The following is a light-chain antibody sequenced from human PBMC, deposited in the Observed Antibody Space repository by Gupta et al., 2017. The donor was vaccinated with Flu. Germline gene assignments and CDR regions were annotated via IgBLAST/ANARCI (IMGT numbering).Light chain of an antibody. CDR2: QVS. CDR1: QNLVYSDGNTY. J-gene: IGKJ1*01. CDR3: SQGEHCGPA. Sequence: DVVMTQSPLSLPVTLGQPASISCTSTQNLVYSDGNTYLHSFQQKPGQSPRRLIYQVSYRDSGGPDRFSGSGSGTDFTLKIIRVVAEDVGIYFCSQGEHCGPAFGPGTKVEMK. V-gene: IGKV2-30*01.